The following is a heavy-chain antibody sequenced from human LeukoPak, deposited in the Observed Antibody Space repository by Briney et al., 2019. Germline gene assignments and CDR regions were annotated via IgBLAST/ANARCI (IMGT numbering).Heavy chain of an antibody. CDR2: ISYDGSKN. J-gene: IGHJ4*02. Sequence: QAGGSLRLSCAASGFTFSSHAIHWVRQAPGKGLEWVAFISYDGSKNYYAGSVKGRFTISRDNSRNTLYLQMNSLRAEDTAVYYCARDSSGDYAVDYWGQGTLVSVSS. CDR3: ARDSSGDYAVDY. D-gene: IGHD4-17*01. CDR1: GFTFSSHA. V-gene: IGHV3-30*04.